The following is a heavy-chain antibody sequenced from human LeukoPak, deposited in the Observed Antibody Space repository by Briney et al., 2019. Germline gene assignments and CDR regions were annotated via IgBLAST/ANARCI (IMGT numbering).Heavy chain of an antibody. CDR2: INPNSGGT. V-gene: IGHV1-2*06. CDR1: GYTFTGYY. J-gene: IGHJ4*02. CDR3: ARVTYYDSSGYDY. D-gene: IGHD3-22*01. Sequence: GASVKVSCKASGYTFTGYYMHWVRQAPGQGLEWMGRINPNSGGTNYAQKFKGRVTMNRDTSISTAYMELSRLRSDDTAVYYCARVTYYDSSGYDYWGQGTLVTVSS.